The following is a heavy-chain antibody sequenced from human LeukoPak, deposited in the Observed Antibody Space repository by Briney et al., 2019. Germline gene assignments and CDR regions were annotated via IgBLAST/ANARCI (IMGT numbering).Heavy chain of an antibody. CDR1: GFTFSSSW. Sequence: GGSLRLSCAASGFTFSSSWMHWVRQAPGKGLVWVSRINSDGSRMMYADSVKGRFTISRDNSKNTLYLQMNSLRAEDTAVYYCAKDRQGSYYGSGSYSYFDYWGQGTLVTVSS. V-gene: IGHV3-74*03. CDR2: INSDGSRM. CDR3: AKDRQGSYYGSGSYSYFDY. J-gene: IGHJ4*02. D-gene: IGHD3-10*01.